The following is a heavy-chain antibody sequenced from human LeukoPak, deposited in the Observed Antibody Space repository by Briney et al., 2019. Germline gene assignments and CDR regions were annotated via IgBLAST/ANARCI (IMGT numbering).Heavy chain of an antibody. V-gene: IGHV3-66*02. CDR1: GFTVSNNY. CDR3: ARDRYSYGFALDC. D-gene: IGHD5-18*01. J-gene: IGHJ4*02. CDR2: FHSGGST. Sequence: GGSLRLSCAASGFTVSNNYMTWVRRAPGKGLEWVSVFHSGGSTYYADSVKGRFTISRDSPKNTLSLQMNSLRAEDSAVYYCARDRYSYGFALDCWGQGTLVTVSS.